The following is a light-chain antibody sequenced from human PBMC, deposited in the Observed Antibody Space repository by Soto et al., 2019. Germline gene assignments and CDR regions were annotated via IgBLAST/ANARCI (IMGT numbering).Light chain of an antibody. CDR1: QMIALS. CDR2: VGF. J-gene: IGKJ5*01. V-gene: IGKV1-39*01. Sequence: DIQMTQSPCCLSASVGDTVTMTWRASQMIALSVNWYQQKPGKAPKLLIYVGFTLESGVPSSFSGHGSGTEFTLTIRSLQPEDFATYYCQQSFRSPITFGQGTRLEIK. CDR3: QQSFRSPIT.